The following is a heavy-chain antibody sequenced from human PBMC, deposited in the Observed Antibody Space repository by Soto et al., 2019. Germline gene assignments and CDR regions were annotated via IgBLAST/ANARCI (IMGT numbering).Heavy chain of an antibody. V-gene: IGHV4-34*01. J-gene: IGHJ4*02. CDR1: GGSFSGYY. D-gene: IGHD3-22*01. CDR3: ARGSSITMIVVVRRDRYYFDY. CDR2: INHSGST. Sequence: SETLSLTCAVYGGSFSGYYWSWIRQPPGKGLECIGEINHSGSTNYNPSLKSRVTISVDTSKNQFSLKLSSVTAADTAVYYCARGSSITMIVVVRRDRYYFDYWGQGTLVTVSS.